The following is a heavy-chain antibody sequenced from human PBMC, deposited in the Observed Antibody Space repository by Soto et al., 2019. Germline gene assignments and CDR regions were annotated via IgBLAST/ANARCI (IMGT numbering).Heavy chain of an antibody. Sequence: QLQLQASGPGLVKPSETLSLTCTVSGGSISSSNYYWGWIRQPPGKGLEWIGSIYYSGSTYYNPSLKSRSTISVDTSRSQFSLKLSSVTAADTAVYYCARPQTMYGNFDYWGEGTLVTVSS. V-gene: IGHV4-39*01. D-gene: IGHD3-10*02. CDR1: GGSISSSNYY. J-gene: IGHJ4*02. CDR2: IYYSGST. CDR3: ARPQTMYGNFDY.